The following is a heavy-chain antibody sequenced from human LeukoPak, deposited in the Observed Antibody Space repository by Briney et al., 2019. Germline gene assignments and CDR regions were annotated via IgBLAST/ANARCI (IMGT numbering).Heavy chain of an antibody. CDR3: ARDRGYSGFRYYGIDV. Sequence: GGSLRLSCAASGFTFSSYAMHWVRQAPGKGLEWVAVISYDGSNKYYADSVKGRFTISRDNSKNTLYLQMNSLRAEDTAVYYCARDRGYSGFRYYGIDVWGQGTTVTVSS. J-gene: IGHJ6*02. V-gene: IGHV3-30-3*01. D-gene: IGHD5-12*01. CDR1: GFTFSSYA. CDR2: ISYDGSNK.